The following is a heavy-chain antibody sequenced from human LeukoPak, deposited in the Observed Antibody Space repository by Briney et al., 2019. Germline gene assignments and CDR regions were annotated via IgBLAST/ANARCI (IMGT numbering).Heavy chain of an antibody. CDR3: VREWTDDDYDSGK. J-gene: IGHJ1*01. CDR1: GFTVSSKF. V-gene: IGHV3-53*01. D-gene: IGHD3-10*01. Sequence: GGSERLSCAASGFTVSSKFMSWVRQAPAKGLEWVSVMYRDGSTYYADSVKGRFTISRDNSKNTLYLQMNTLRADDTAVYYCVREWTDDDYDSGKWGQGTLVTVSS. CDR2: MYRDGST.